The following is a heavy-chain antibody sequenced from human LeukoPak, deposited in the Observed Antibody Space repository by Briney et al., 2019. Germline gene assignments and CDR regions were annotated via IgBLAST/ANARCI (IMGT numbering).Heavy chain of an antibody. CDR1: GGTFSSYA. D-gene: IGHD2-15*01. J-gene: IGHJ3*02. CDR2: IIPILGRA. CDR3: ARSLKGYCSGGSCYAFDI. V-gene: IGHV1-69*04. Sequence: SVKVSLKSSGGTFSSYAINWVRQPPAQGLEWVGRIIPILGRANNAQKFQGRLTITADKSTSTAYMELSSLRSEDTAVYDCARSLKGYCSGGSCYAFDIWGQGTMVTVSS.